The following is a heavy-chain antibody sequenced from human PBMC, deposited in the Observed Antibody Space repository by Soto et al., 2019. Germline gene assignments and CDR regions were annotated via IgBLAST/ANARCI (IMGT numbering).Heavy chain of an antibody. J-gene: IGHJ3*02. CDR2: INPATGAA. D-gene: IGHD3-3*01. CDR1: GYPVTAYY. CDR3: ARGGGVGVAGSAAFDM. V-gene: IGHV1-2*02. Sequence: QLHLVQSGAVVKKPGASVTVSCSASGYPVTAYYMHWVRQAPGRGLEWMGGINPATGAAKYTQTFQGRVTMPRDTSRSTVFMELRGLTSEDPAVFYWARGGGVGVAGSAAFDMWGQGTLVTVSS.